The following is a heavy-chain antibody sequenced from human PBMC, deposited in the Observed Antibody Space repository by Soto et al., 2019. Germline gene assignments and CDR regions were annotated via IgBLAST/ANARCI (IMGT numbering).Heavy chain of an antibody. J-gene: IGHJ4*02. CDR2: ISYDGTTE. D-gene: IGHD3-3*01. V-gene: IGHV3-30-3*01. CDR1: GFAFSDYS. Sequence: GGSLRLSCAASGFAFSDYSIHWVRQAPGRGLEWVAVISYDGTTEYYGDSVKGRFTISRDNSKNTLYLQMNSLRPEDTAVYYCAKVRLHFDFWSGLDYWGQGTLVTVSS. CDR3: AKVRLHFDFWSGLDY.